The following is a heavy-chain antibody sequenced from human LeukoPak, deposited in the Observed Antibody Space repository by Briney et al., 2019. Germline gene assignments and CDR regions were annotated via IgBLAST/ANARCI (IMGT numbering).Heavy chain of an antibody. Sequence: GGSLRLSCAASGFTFSSYWMSWVRHIPGKGLEWLANIKEDGSDQYYVDSVKGRFTISRDNAKNSLYLQMNSLRAEDTAVYYCARDLSDTAMVTFDYWGQGTLVTVSS. CDR3: ARDLSDTAMVTFDY. V-gene: IGHV3-7*01. D-gene: IGHD5-18*01. J-gene: IGHJ4*02. CDR1: GFTFSSYW. CDR2: IKEDGSDQ.